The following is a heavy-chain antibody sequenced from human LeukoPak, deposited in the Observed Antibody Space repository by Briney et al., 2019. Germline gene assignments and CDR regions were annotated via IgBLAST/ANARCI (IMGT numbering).Heavy chain of an antibody. CDR2: INHSGST. J-gene: IGHJ4*02. CDR3: ARHPGSSWYYRGYYFDY. CDR1: GGSFSGYY. D-gene: IGHD6-13*01. V-gene: IGHV4-34*01. Sequence: PSETLSLTCAVYGGSFSGYYWSWIRQPPGKGLEWIGEINHSGSTNYNPSLKSRVTISVDTSKNQFSLKLSSVTAADTAVYYCARHPGSSWYYRGYYFDYWGQGTLVTVSP.